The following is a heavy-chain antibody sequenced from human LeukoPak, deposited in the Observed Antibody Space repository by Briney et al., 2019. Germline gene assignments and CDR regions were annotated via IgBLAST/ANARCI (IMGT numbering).Heavy chain of an antibody. CDR2: INPNSGGT. CDR3: AKTLYVAAAPGGFDY. D-gene: IGHD2-15*01. J-gene: IGHJ4*02. Sequence: ASVKVSCKASGYTFTGYYMHWVRQAPGQGLEWMGWINPNSGGTNYAQKFQGRVTMTRDTSTGTVYMEVSGLKSDDTAVYYCAKTLYVAAAPGGFDYWGQGTLVTVSS. CDR1: GYTFTGYY. V-gene: IGHV1-2*02.